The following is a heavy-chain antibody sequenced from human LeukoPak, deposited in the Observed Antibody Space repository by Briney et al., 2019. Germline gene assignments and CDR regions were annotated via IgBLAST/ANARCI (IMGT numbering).Heavy chain of an antibody. Sequence: GGSLRLSCAASGFTFSTYNMNWVRQAPGKGLEWVSSISGSSSYIYYADSVKGRFSISRDNAKNSLYLQMNSLRAEDTAIYYCATYRQVLLPFESWGQGTLVTVSS. D-gene: IGHD2-8*02. CDR2: ISGSSSYI. V-gene: IGHV3-21*04. CDR3: ATYRQVLLPFES. J-gene: IGHJ4*02. CDR1: GFTFSTYN.